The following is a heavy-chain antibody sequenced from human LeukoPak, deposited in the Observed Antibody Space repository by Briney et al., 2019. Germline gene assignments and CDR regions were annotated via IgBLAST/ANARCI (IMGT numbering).Heavy chain of an antibody. D-gene: IGHD6-6*01. CDR2: INHSGST. CDR3: ARGRYVPRSRYSSSSRAFDI. Sequence: SETLSLTCTVSGGSISSYYWSWIRQPPGKGLEWIGEINHSGSTNYNPSLKSRVTISVDTSKNQFSLKLSSVTAADTAVYYCARGRYVPRSRYSSSSRAFDIWGQGTMVTVSS. CDR1: GGSISSYY. V-gene: IGHV4-34*01. J-gene: IGHJ3*02.